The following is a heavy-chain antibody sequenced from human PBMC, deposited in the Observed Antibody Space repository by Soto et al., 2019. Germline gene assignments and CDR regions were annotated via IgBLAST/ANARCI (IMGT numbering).Heavy chain of an antibody. J-gene: IGHJ4*02. Sequence: GGSLRLSCATSGFTFSSFDMDWVRQAPGKGLEWVSSIHRASTYIYYADSVRGRFTISRDNAKSSLYLQMNSLTVEDTAVYYCARRAVTTYHFFDYWGQGA. CDR2: IHRASTYI. CDR1: GFTFSSFD. CDR3: ARRAVTTYHFFDY. D-gene: IGHD4-17*01. V-gene: IGHV3-21*06.